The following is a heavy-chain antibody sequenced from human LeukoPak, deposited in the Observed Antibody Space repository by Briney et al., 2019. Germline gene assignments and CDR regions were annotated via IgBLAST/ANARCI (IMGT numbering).Heavy chain of an antibody. D-gene: IGHD1-26*01. CDR3: TRRGVGATFFDY. V-gene: IGHV3-73*01. Sequence: PGGSLRLSCAASGFTFSGSAMHWVRQASGKGLEWVGRIRSKANSYATTYAASVKGRFTISRDGSKNTAYLQMNSLKTEDTAVYYCTRRGVGATFFDYWGQGTLVTVSS. J-gene: IGHJ4*02. CDR1: GFTFSGSA. CDR2: IRSKANSYAT.